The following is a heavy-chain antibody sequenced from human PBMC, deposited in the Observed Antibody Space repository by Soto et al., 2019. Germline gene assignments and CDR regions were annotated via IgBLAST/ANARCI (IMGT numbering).Heavy chain of an antibody. CDR1: GGSFSGYY. CDR2: INHSGST. Sequence: SETLSLTCAVYGGSFSGYYWSWIRQPPGKGLEWIGEINHSGSTTYNPSLRSRVTIFVDTSKNQFSLKLTSLTVADTAVYYCARHSPGLFDPWGQGTLVTVSS. CDR3: ARHSPGLFDP. J-gene: IGHJ5*02. D-gene: IGHD2-21*01. V-gene: IGHV4-34*01.